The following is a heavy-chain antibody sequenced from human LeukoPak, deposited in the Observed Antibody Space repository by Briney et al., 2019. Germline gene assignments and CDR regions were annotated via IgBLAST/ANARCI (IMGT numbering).Heavy chain of an antibody. J-gene: IGHJ4*02. Sequence: SETLSLTCTVSGGSVSSGSYYWSWIRQPPGKGLEWIGYIYYSGSTNYNPSLKSRVTISVDTSKNQFSLKLSSVTAADTAVYYCARDPTRSGLDYWGQGTLVTVSS. D-gene: IGHD4-11*01. V-gene: IGHV4-61*01. CDR3: ARDPTRSGLDY. CDR2: IYYSGST. CDR1: GGSVSSGSYY.